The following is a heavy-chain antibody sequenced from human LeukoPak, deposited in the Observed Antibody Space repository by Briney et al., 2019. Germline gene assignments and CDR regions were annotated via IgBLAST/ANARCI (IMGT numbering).Heavy chain of an antibody. Sequence: GGSLRLSCAASGFTFSAYAIEWVRQAPGKGLECISSINGDSSYIYYADSVKGRFTISRDNAKNSLYLQMNSLRAEDTALYYCAKDIVGVLLGMDVWGQGTTVTVSS. V-gene: IGHV3-21*04. J-gene: IGHJ6*02. CDR1: GFTFSAYA. D-gene: IGHD1-26*01. CDR2: INGDSSYI. CDR3: AKDIVGVLLGMDV.